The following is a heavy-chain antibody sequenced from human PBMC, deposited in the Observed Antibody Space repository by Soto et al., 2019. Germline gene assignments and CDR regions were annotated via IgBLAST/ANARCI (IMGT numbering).Heavy chain of an antibody. V-gene: IGHV4-59*08. CDR3: TSRRDWTAVDPLDY. D-gene: IGHD5-18*01. Sequence: SETLSLTCTVSGGSISSYYWSWIRQPPGKGLEWIGYIYYSGSTNYNPSLKSRVTISVDTSKNTVYLQMNSLKIDDTAVYFCTSRRDWTAVDPLDYWGLGTLVTVSS. CDR2: IYYSGST. J-gene: IGHJ4*02. CDR1: GGSISSYY.